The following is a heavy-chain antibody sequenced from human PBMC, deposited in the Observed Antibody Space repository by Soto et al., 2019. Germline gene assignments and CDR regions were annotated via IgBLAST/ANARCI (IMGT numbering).Heavy chain of an antibody. V-gene: IGHV4-4*07. J-gene: IGHJ5*02. D-gene: IGHD6-13*01. CDR2: IHGSGSA. CDR1: NGSISNLY. CDR3: ARSSHKESWFDP. Sequence: QVQLQESGPGLVKPSETLSLTCTVSNGSISNLYWNWIRQSAGKGLEWIGRIHGSGSATYNPSLRSRVTMSVDTSKNQFSLKVNSVTGADTAVYYCARSSHKESWFDPWGQGTLVTVSS.